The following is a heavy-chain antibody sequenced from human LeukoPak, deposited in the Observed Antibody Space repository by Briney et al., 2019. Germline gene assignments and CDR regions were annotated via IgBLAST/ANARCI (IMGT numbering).Heavy chain of an antibody. Sequence: KSGGSLRLSCVASGFTFSIYGMAWVRQAPGKGLEWVSSISSSSCYIYYADSVKGRFTISRDNAKNSLYLQMNSLRAEDTAVYYCARGAYGSGSYYKPVVYFDYWGQGTLVTVSS. CDR1: GFTFSIYG. CDR2: ISSSSCYI. D-gene: IGHD3-10*01. J-gene: IGHJ4*02. CDR3: ARGAYGSGSYYKPVVYFDY. V-gene: IGHV3-21*01.